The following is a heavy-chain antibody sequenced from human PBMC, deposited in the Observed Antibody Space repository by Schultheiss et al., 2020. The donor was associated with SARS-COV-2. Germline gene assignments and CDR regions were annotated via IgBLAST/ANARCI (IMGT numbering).Heavy chain of an antibody. CDR1: GFTFSSYA. Sequence: GGSLRLSCSASGFTFSSYAMSWVRQAPGKGLEWVANIKQDGSEKYYVDSVKGRFTISRDNAKNSLYLQMNSLRVEDTAVYYCARWDYGSGRRDYGMDVWGQGTTVTVSS. CDR2: IKQDGSEK. CDR3: ARWDYGSGRRDYGMDV. D-gene: IGHD3-10*01. J-gene: IGHJ6*02. V-gene: IGHV3-7*01.